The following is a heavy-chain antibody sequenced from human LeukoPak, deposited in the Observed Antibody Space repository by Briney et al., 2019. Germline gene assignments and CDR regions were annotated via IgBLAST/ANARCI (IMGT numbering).Heavy chain of an antibody. CDR3: ARDPYSSGWSGGRFDY. V-gene: IGHV6-1*01. CDR1: GDSVSSNSVT. D-gene: IGHD6-19*01. CDR2: TYYRSTWYN. Sequence: SQTLSLTCAISGDSVSSNSVTWNWIRQSPSRGLEWLGRTYYRSTWYNDYAVSVRGRITVNPDTSKNQFSLHLNSVTPEDTAVYYCARDPYSSGWSGGRFDYWGQGILVTVSS. J-gene: IGHJ4*02.